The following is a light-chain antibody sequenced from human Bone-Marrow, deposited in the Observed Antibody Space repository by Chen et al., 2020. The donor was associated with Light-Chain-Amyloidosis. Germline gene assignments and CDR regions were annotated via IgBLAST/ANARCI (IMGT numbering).Light chain of an antibody. CDR2: EDI. V-gene: IGLV2-23*01. Sequence: QSALTQPASVSGSPGQSITISCTGTSSDVGSYNLVSWYHQHPGKAPKLMIYEDIERPSGVSNRFSGSTSGNTASLTISGLQAEDEADYYCCTYAGSSTPWVFGGGTKLTVL. CDR3: CTYAGSSTPWV. CDR1: SSDVGSYNL. J-gene: IGLJ3*02.